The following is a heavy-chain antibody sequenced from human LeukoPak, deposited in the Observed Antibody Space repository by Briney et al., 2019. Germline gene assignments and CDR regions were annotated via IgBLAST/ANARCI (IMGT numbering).Heavy chain of an antibody. CDR3: ARGMSYCSSTSCEDWFDP. CDR2: ISWNSGSI. CDR1: GFTFDDYA. V-gene: IGHV3-9*01. Sequence: GGSLRLSCAASGFTFDDYAMHWVRQAPGKGLEWVSGISWNSGSIGYADSVKGRFTISRDNSKNTLYLQMNSLRAEDTAVYYCARGMSYCSSTSCEDWFDPWGQGTLVTVSS. D-gene: IGHD2-2*01. J-gene: IGHJ5*02.